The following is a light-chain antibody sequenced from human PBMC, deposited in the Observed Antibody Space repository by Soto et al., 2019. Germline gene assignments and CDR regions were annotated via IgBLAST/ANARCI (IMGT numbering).Light chain of an antibody. V-gene: IGKV3-11*01. CDR3: QQYDNSVWT. J-gene: IGKJ1*01. Sequence: EIVLTQSPATLSLSPGERATLSCRASQSVSSYLAWYQQKPGQAPRLLIYDASNRATGIPARFSGSGSGTDFTLTISSLEPEDLAVYYCQQYDNSVWTFGQGTKVDIK. CDR2: DAS. CDR1: QSVSSY.